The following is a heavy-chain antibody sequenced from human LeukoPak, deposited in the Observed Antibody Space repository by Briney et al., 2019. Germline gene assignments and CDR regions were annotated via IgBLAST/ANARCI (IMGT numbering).Heavy chain of an antibody. V-gene: IGHV1-24*01. Sequence: ASVKVSCKVSGYTLTELSMHWVRQAPGKGLEWMGGFDPEDGETIYAQKFQGRVTMTEDTSTDTAYMELSSLRSEDTAVYYCATAHPRGYSSSWSPFDYWGQGTLVTVSS. J-gene: IGHJ4*02. CDR2: FDPEDGET. CDR1: GYTLTELS. CDR3: ATAHPRGYSSSWSPFDY. D-gene: IGHD6-13*01.